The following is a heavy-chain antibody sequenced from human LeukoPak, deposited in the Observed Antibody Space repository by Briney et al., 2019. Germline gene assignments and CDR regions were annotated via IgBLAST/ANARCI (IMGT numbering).Heavy chain of an antibody. J-gene: IGHJ5*02. Sequence: ASVKVSCKASGYTFTSYGISWVRQAPGQGLEWMGWISAYNGNTNYAQKLQGRVTMTTDTSTSTAYMELRSLRSDDTAVYYCARDLSGGGPKFRGKNWFDPWGQGTLVTVSS. CDR1: GYTFTSYG. CDR2: ISAYNGNT. V-gene: IGHV1-18*01. CDR3: ARDLSGGGPKFRGKNWFDP. D-gene: IGHD3-10*01.